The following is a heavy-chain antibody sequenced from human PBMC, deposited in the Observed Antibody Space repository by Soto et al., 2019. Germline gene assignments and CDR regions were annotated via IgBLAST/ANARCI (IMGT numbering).Heavy chain of an antibody. D-gene: IGHD5-12*01. CDR3: AKDGYNFLDY. V-gene: IGHV3-30*18. CDR2: ISYDGSNK. CDR1: GFTFSSYG. Sequence: ESGGGVVQPGRSLRLSCAASGFTFSSYGMHWVRQAPGKGLEWVAVISYDGSNKYYADSVKGRFTISRDNSKNTLYLQMNSLRAEDTAVYYCAKDGYNFLDYWGQGTLVTVSS. J-gene: IGHJ4*02.